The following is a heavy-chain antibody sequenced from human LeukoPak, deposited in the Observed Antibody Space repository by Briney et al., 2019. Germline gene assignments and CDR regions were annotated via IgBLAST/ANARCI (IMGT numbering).Heavy chain of an antibody. CDR2: MSPNSGNT. V-gene: IGHV1-8*01. CDR1: GYTFTSYD. D-gene: IGHD3-3*01. Sequence: ASVKVSCKASGYTFTSYDINWVRQATGQGLEWMGWMSPNSGNTGYAQKFQGRVTMTRNTSISTAYMELSSLRSEDTAVYYCARGPRGTIFGVVIMGGGPFDPWGQGTLVTVSS. J-gene: IGHJ5*02. CDR3: ARGPRGTIFGVVIMGGGPFDP.